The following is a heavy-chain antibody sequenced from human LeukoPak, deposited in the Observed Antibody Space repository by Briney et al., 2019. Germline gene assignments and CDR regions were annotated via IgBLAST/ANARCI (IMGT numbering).Heavy chain of an antibody. CDR3: ARVYEGY. D-gene: IGHD2-8*01. J-gene: IGHJ4*02. V-gene: IGHV3-7*03. CDR2: IKTDGSEK. Sequence: HSGGSLRLSCEGSGFTFSNYWMSWVRQAPGKGLEWVANIKTDGSEKYYVDSVKGRFTISRDNAKNSLYLQMNSLRAEDTAVYYCARVYEGYWGQGTLVTVSS. CDR1: GFTFSNYW.